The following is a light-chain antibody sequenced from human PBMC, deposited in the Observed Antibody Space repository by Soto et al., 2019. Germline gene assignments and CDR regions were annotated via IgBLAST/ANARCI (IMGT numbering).Light chain of an antibody. CDR2: GAS. CDR3: QQYGGSQWT. V-gene: IGKV3-20*01. CDR1: RTVSGSF. J-gene: IGKJ1*01. Sequence: IVLTQSPGTLSLSPGERATLSCSASRTVSGSFLAWYQQKRGQAPRLLLYGASSRATGIPDRFSGSGSGTDFTLTISRLEPEDFAVYYCQQYGGSQWTLSHGTKVDIK.